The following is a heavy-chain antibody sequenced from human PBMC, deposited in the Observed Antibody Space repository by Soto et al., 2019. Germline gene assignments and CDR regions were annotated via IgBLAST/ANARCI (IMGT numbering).Heavy chain of an antibody. CDR1: GITFSNAW. CDR2: IKSNTEGGTT. J-gene: IGHJ4*02. Sequence: ESGGGLVKPGGSLRLSCAVSGITFSNAWMNWVRQAPGKGLEWVGRIKSNTEGGTTDYAAPVKRRFSISRDDSKNTLFLQMNSLKTEDTAVYYCTTDSNLYDNSGFYLFDYWGQGTLVTVSS. D-gene: IGHD3-22*01. CDR3: TTDSNLYDNSGFYLFDY. V-gene: IGHV3-15*07.